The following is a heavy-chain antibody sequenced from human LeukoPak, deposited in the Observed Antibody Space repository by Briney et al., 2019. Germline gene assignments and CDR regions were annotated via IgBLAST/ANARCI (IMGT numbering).Heavy chain of an antibody. CDR3: ARVRASEAGFDN. CDR1: GGSISNYY. D-gene: IGHD6-19*01. J-gene: IGHJ4*02. Sequence: KPSETLSLTCTVSGGSISNYYWTWVRQPPGKELEWIGYVYYGGSTNDNPSLRSRLTISVDTCKNQFSRELSSVTAADTAVYYCARVRASEAGFDNWGQGTLVTVSS. CDR2: VYYGGST. V-gene: IGHV4-59*01.